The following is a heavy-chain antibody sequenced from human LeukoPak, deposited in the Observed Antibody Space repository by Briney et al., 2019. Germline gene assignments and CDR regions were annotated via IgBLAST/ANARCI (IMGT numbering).Heavy chain of an antibody. J-gene: IGHJ4*02. Sequence: GGSLRLSCAASGFTVSSNYMSWVRQAPGKGLEWVSVIYSDGNTYYADSVKGRFTISRDNSKNTLYLQMSSLRAEDTAVYYCVKTSTEQLGRAFDYWGRGTLVTVSS. V-gene: IGHV3-53*05. D-gene: IGHD6-13*01. CDR2: IYSDGNT. CDR1: GFTVSSNY. CDR3: VKTSTEQLGRAFDY.